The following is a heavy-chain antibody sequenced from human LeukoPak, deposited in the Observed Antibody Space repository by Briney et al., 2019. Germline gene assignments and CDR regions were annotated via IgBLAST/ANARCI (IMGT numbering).Heavy chain of an antibody. CDR1: GYTFTTYA. CDR2: INAGNGNT. V-gene: IGHV1-3*01. J-gene: IGHJ4*02. CDR3: ARDPIGSRWPYYFDY. Sequence: ASVKVSCKASGYTFTTYAMHWVRQAPGQRLEWIGWINAGNGNTKYSQKFQARVTITRDTSANTAYMELSSLRSEDTAVYYCARDPIGSRWPYYFDYWGQGTLVAVSS. D-gene: IGHD6-13*01.